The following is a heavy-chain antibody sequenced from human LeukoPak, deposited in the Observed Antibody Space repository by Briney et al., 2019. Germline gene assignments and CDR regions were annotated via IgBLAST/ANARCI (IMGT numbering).Heavy chain of an antibody. D-gene: IGHD2-2*01. V-gene: IGHV4-34*01. CDR1: GGSFSGYY. Sequence: SETLSLTCAVSGGSFSGYYWSWIRQPPGKGLEWIGEINHSGSTNYNPSLKSRVTISVDTSKNQFSLKLSSVTAADTAVYYCARVLPYIVVVQAARMQGTGWFDPWGQGTLVTVSS. J-gene: IGHJ5*02. CDR2: INHSGST. CDR3: ARVLPYIVVVQAARMQGTGWFDP.